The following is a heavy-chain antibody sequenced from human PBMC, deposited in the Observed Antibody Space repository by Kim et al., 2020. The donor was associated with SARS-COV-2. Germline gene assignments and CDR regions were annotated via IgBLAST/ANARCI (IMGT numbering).Heavy chain of an antibody. CDR3: AKDSTDDFWSGYYIVY. D-gene: IGHD3-3*01. CDR1: GFTFSSYG. V-gene: IGHV3-30*18. CDR2: ISYDGSNK. J-gene: IGHJ4*02. Sequence: GGSLRLSCAASGFTFSSYGMHWVRQAPGKGLEWVAVISYDGSNKYYADSVKGRFTISRDNSKNTLYLQMNSLRAEDTAVYYCAKDSTDDFWSGYYIVYWGQGTLVTVSS.